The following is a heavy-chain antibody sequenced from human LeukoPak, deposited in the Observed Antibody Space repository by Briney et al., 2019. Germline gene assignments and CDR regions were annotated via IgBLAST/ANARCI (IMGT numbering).Heavy chain of an antibody. Sequence: GGSLRLSCAASGFTVSSNYMSWVRQAPGKGLEWVSVIYSGGSTYYADSVKGRFTISRDNSKNTLYLQMNSLRAEDTAVYYCAGVGGGAARPFDYWGQGTLVTVSS. D-gene: IGHD6-6*01. CDR3: AGVGGGAARPFDY. CDR1: GFTVSSNY. J-gene: IGHJ4*02. CDR2: IYSGGST. V-gene: IGHV3-66*01.